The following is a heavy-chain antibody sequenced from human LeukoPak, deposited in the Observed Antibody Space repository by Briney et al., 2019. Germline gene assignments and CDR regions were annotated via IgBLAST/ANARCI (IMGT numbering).Heavy chain of an antibody. CDR3: ARGGRGYFV. Sequence: ETLSLTCAVSGGSINSNNRWSWIRQPPGKGLEWIGEISHSGSTNYNPSLKSRVTISVDTSKNQCALKLSSVTAADTAMYYCARGGRGYFVWGQGTLVTVSS. V-gene: IGHV4-4*02. CDR2: ISHSGST. D-gene: IGHD3-22*01. CDR1: GGSINSNNR. J-gene: IGHJ4*02.